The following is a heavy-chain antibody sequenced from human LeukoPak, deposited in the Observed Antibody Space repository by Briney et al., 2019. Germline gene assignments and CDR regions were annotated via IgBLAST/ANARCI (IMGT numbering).Heavy chain of an antibody. CDR3: AKDIGILYYDILTTPSDAFDI. D-gene: IGHD3-9*01. J-gene: IGHJ3*02. CDR1: GFTFNSYW. CDR2: IKQDGSEK. V-gene: IGHV3-7*03. Sequence: PGGSLRLSCAASGFTFNSYWMNWVRQAPGKGLEWVANIKQDGSEKYYVDSVKGRFSISRDNAKNSLYLQMNSLRAEDTALYYCAKDIGILYYDILTTPSDAFDIWGQGTMVTVSS.